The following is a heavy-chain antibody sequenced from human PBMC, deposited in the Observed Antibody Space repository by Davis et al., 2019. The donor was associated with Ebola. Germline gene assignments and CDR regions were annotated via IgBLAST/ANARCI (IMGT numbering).Heavy chain of an antibody. J-gene: IGHJ6*02. Sequence: ASVKVSCKASGYTFTSYGISWVRQAPGQGLEWMGWINPNSGGTNYAQKFQGWVTMTRDTSISTAYMELSSLRAEDTAVYYCARAGGSTTLTAPSMDVWGQGTTVTVSS. D-gene: IGHD4-17*01. CDR2: INPNSGGT. CDR1: GYTFTSYG. CDR3: ARAGGSTTLTAPSMDV. V-gene: IGHV1-2*04.